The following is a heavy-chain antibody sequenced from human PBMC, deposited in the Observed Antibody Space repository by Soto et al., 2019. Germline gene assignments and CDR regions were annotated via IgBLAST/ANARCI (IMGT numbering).Heavy chain of an antibody. J-gene: IGHJ2*01. CDR3: ARGAVAGTLDWYFDL. CDR2: IIPIFGTA. D-gene: IGHD6-19*01. CDR1: GGTFSSYA. Sequence: QVQLVQSGAEVKKPGSSVKVSCKASGGTFSSYAISWVRQAPGQGLEWMGGIIPIFGTANYAQKFQGRVTSTADESTSTSYMELSSLRSEDTAVYYCARGAVAGTLDWYFDLWGRGTLVTVSS. V-gene: IGHV1-69*12.